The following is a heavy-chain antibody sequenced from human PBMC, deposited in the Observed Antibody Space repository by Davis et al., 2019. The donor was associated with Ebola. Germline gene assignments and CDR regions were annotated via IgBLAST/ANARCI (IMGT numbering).Heavy chain of an antibody. Sequence: GGSLRLSCEGSGFVISNAYMNWVRQAPGKGLEWVGRIKSKTDGETVDYAAPVKGRFTISRDDLKNTLYLQMNSLRVEDTAFYYCARHDEEQQLTFWGQGTLVTVSS. CDR2: IKSKTDGETV. J-gene: IGHJ4*02. CDR3: ARHDEEQQLTF. V-gene: IGHV3-15*07. CDR1: GFVISNAY. D-gene: IGHD6-13*01.